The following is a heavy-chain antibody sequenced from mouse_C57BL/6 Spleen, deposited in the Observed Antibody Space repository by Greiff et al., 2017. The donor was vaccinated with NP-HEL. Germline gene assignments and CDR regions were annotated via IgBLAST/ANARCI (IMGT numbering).Heavy chain of an antibody. CDR2: IDPSDSYT. CDR1: GYTFTSYW. V-gene: IGHV1-69*01. Sequence: QVHVKQPGAELVMPGASVKLSCKASGYTFTSYWMHWVKQRPGQGLEWIGEIDPSDSYTNYNQKFKGKSTLTVDKSSSTAYMQLSSLTSEDSAVYYCARSSYSNYVDYWGQGTSVTVSS. CDR3: ARSSYSNYVDY. D-gene: IGHD2-5*01. J-gene: IGHJ4*01.